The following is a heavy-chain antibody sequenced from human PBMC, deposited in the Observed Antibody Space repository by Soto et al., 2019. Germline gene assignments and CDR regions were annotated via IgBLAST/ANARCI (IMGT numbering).Heavy chain of an antibody. V-gene: IGHV4-4*02. Sequence: QVQLQESGPGLVKPSGTLSLTCAVSGGSISTSNWWSWARQPPGKGLEWIGEVYRTGSTNYNPSLESRVTVSIDKSKNQFSLKLTSVTAADTAVYYCARARATIAAAAIFDCWGQGTLVTVSS. CDR3: ARARATIAAAAIFDC. J-gene: IGHJ4*02. CDR2: VYRTGST. CDR1: GGSISTSNW. D-gene: IGHD6-13*01.